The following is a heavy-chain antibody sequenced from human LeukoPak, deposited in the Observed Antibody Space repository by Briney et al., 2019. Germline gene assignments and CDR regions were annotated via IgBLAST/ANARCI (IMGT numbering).Heavy chain of an antibody. CDR3: SSLYSPGAFDI. V-gene: IGHV3-74*01. CDR1: GFTFSSYW. D-gene: IGHD5-12*01. CDR2: INSDGSSA. J-gene: IGHJ3*02. Sequence: GGSLRLSCAASGFTFSSYWMYWVRQAPGKGLVWVSRINSDGSSASYADSVKGRFTISRDNAKNTLYLQMNSLRAEDTAVYYCSSLYSPGAFDIWGQGTVVTVS.